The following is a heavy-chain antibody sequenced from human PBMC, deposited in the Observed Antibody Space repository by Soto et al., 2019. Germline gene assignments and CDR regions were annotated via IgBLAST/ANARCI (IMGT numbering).Heavy chain of an antibody. J-gene: IGHJ5*02. D-gene: IGHD1-1*01. CDR3: ARGWNYNWFDP. CDR2: INAGNGNT. CDR1: GYTFTSYA. V-gene: IGHV1-3*05. Sequence: QVQLVQSGAEEKKPGASVKVSCKASGYTFTSYAMHWVRQAPGQRLEWMGWINAGNGNTKYSQKFQGRVTITRDTSASTACMELSSLRSEDTAVYYCARGWNYNWFDPWGQGTLVTVSS.